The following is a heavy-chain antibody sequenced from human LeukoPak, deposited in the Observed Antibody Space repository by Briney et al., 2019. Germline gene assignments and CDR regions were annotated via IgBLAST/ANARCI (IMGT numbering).Heavy chain of an antibody. V-gene: IGHV3-23*01. Sequence: GGTLRLSCVASGFTFSSYGMSWVRQAPGKGLEWVSYVSATGYTTNYADSVKGRFTMSRDNSKNTLYLQMNSLRAEDTAVYYCVKVYYYMDVWGKGTTVTVS. CDR2: VSATGYTT. J-gene: IGHJ6*03. CDR3: VKVYYYMDV. CDR1: GFTFSSYG.